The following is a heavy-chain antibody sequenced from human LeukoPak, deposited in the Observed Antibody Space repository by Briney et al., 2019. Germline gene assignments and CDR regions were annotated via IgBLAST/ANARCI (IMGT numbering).Heavy chain of an antibody. CDR2: IIPIFGTA. V-gene: IGHV1-69*13. Sequence: GASVKVSCKASGGTFSSYAISWVRQAPGHGLEWMGGIIPIFGTANYAQKFQGRVTITADESTSTAYMELSSLRSEDTGVYFCARTVSLPDYYYYGMDVWGKGTTVTVSS. CDR3: ARTVSLPDYYYYGMDV. CDR1: GGTFSSYA. D-gene: IGHD2-8*01. J-gene: IGHJ6*04.